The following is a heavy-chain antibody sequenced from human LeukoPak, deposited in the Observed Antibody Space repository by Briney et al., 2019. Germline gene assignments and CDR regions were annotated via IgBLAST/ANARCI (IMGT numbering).Heavy chain of an antibody. CDR1: GFTFSSYA. D-gene: IGHD3-10*01. CDR2: ISGSGGST. Sequence: GGSLRLSCAASGFTFSSYAMSWVRQAPGKGLEWVSAISGSGGSTYYADSVKGRFTISRDNSKNTLYLQMNSLRAEDTAVYYCAKSLGPYGSGSYDDAFDIWGQGTMVTVSS. J-gene: IGHJ3*02. CDR3: AKSLGPYGSGSYDDAFDI. V-gene: IGHV3-23*01.